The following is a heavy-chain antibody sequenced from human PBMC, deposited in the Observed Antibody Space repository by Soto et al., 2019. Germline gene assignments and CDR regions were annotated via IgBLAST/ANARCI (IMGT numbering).Heavy chain of an antibody. V-gene: IGHV1-69*06. J-gene: IGHJ4*02. D-gene: IGHD3-10*01. CDR3: ARAFFTMVRGVQYYFDY. Sequence: SVKVSCKASGGTFSSYAISWVRQAPGQGLEWMGGIIPIFGTANYAQKFQGRVTITADKSTSTAYMELSSLRSEDTAVYYCARAFFTMVRGVQYYFDYWGQGTLVTVSS. CDR2: IIPIFGTA. CDR1: GGTFSSYA.